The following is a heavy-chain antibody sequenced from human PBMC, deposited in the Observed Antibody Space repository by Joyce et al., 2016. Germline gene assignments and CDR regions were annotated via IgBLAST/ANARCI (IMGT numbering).Heavy chain of an antibody. CDR1: GFPFSDYG. Sequence: VQLVESGGGVVPPGTSVRLSCEASGFPFSDYGIHWVRQAPGKWLEWGAVISCDGNMKYYADSVKGRFTVSRDNSKNTVFLQVSSLRTDDTAVYYCAKAPRQSSGHLSGAEYFQHWGQGTLVTVAS. CDR2: ISCDGNMK. V-gene: IGHV3-30*18. D-gene: IGHD3-22*01. J-gene: IGHJ1*01. CDR3: AKAPRQSSGHLSGAEYFQH.